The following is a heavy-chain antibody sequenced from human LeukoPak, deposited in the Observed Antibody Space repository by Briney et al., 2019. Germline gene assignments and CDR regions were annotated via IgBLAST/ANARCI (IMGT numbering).Heavy chain of an antibody. CDR2: VSFDGGNK. Sequence: PERFLRLSCAASGFTFSNYAMHWVRQAPGKGLEWVAAVSFDGGNKYYADSVKGRFSISRDNSKNTLDLQMTSLRAEDTAVYYCARDRNYAVGAGYNWFDPWGQGTLVTVSS. CDR3: ARDRNYAVGAGYNWFDP. J-gene: IGHJ5*02. D-gene: IGHD4-11*01. CDR1: GFTFSNYA. V-gene: IGHV3-30-3*01.